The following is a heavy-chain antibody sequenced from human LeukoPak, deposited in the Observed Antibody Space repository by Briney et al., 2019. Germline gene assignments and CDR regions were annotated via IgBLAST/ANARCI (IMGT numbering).Heavy chain of an antibody. CDR1: GGSFSGYY. V-gene: IGHV4-34*01. CDR2: INHSGST. J-gene: IGHJ6*02. Sequence: PSETLSLTCAVYGGSFSGYYWSWIRQPPGKGLAWIGEINHSGSTNYNPSLKSRVTISVGTSKNQFSLKLSSVTAADTAVYYCARGPALYYYYGMDVWGQGTTVTVSS. CDR3: ARGPALYYYYGMDV.